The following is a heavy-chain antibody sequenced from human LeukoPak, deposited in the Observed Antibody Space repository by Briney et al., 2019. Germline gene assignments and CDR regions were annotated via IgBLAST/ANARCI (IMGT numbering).Heavy chain of an antibody. CDR2: ISAYNGNT. CDR3: ARDLAWGYVEQRLGWLDP. V-gene: IGHV1-18*01. J-gene: IGHJ5*02. D-gene: IGHD1/OR15-1a*01. CDR1: GYIFTDCG. Sequence: ASVKVSCKASGYIFTDCGITWVRQAPGQGLEWMGWISAYNGNTNYAQKFQGRFTMTTDTSTTTAYMELRSLRFDDTAVYYCARDLAWGYVEQRLGWLDPWGQGALVTVSS.